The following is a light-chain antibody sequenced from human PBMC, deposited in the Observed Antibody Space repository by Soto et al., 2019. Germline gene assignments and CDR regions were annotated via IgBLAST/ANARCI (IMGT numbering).Light chain of an antibody. CDR2: SNN. CDR1: SSNIGSYT. Sequence: QSVLTQPPSASGTPGQRVTISCSGSSSNIGSYTVNWYQHFPGTTPKLLIYSNNQRPSGVPDRFSGSKSGTSASLAISGLQSEDEADYYCAAWDDSPTGYVFGTGTKLTVL. J-gene: IGLJ1*01. CDR3: AAWDDSPTGYV. V-gene: IGLV1-44*01.